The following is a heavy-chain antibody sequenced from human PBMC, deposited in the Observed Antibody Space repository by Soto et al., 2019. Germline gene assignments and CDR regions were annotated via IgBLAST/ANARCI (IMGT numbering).Heavy chain of an antibody. Sequence: VVFLKISCKGSGYSFTSYWSSWVRQMPGKGLEWMGRIDPSDSYTNYSPSFQGHVTISADKSISTAYLQWSSLKASDTAMCYCASPLPAPTWGQGTLVTVSS. CDR1: GYSFTSYW. V-gene: IGHV5-10-1*01. CDR3: ASPLPAPT. CDR2: IDPSDSYT. D-gene: IGHD2-2*01. J-gene: IGHJ4*02.